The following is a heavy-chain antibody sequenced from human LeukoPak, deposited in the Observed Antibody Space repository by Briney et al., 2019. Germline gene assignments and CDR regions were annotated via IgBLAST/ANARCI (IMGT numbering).Heavy chain of an antibody. J-gene: IGHJ4*02. CDR1: GFDFSSYS. D-gene: IGHD5-18*01. V-gene: IGHV3-21*01. CDR2: ISSSSSYI. Sequence: GGSLRLSCAASGFDFSSYSMNWVRQAPGKGLEWVSSISSSSSYIYYADSVKGRFTISRDNAKNSLYLQMNSLRAEDTAVYYCARDPGYSYGRDWGQGTLVTVSS. CDR3: ARDPGYSYGRD.